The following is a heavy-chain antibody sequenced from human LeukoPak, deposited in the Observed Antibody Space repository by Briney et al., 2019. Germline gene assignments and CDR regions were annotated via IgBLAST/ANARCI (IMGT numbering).Heavy chain of an antibody. J-gene: IGHJ5*02. CDR2: IYSGGST. Sequence: GGSLRLSCAASGFTVSSNYMSWVRQAPGKGLEWVSVIYSGGSTYYADSVKGRFTISRDNSKNTLYLQMSSLRAEDTAVYYCAKDRTAMAVNWFDPWGQGTLVTVSS. V-gene: IGHV3-53*01. D-gene: IGHD5-18*01. CDR1: GFTVSSNY. CDR3: AKDRTAMAVNWFDP.